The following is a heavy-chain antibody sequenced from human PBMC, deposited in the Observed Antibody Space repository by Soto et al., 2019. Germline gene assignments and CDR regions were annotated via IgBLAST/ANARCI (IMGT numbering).Heavy chain of an antibody. V-gene: IGHV3-9*01. J-gene: IGHJ4*02. Sequence: PGGSLRLSCAASGFTVSGNYMTWVRQAPGKGLEWVSGISWNSGSIGYADSVKGRFTISRDNAKNSLYLQMNSLRAEDTALYYCAKDMAYSYGPTSDYWGQGILVTVSS. CDR2: ISWNSGSI. D-gene: IGHD5-18*01. CDR3: AKDMAYSYGPTSDY. CDR1: GFTVSGNY.